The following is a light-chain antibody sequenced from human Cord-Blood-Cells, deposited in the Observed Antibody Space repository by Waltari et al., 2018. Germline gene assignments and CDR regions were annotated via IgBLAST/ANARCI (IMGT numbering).Light chain of an antibody. CDR1: SSNIGSIT. Sequence: QSVLTLPPSASGTPGQRVTIPCPGSSSNIGSITVNWYQQLPGTAPKLLLYSNSQRPSGVPDRFSGSKSGTSASLAISGLQSEDEADYYCAAWDDSLNGVVFGGGTKLTVL. J-gene: IGLJ2*01. CDR3: AAWDDSLNGVV. CDR2: SNS. V-gene: IGLV1-44*01.